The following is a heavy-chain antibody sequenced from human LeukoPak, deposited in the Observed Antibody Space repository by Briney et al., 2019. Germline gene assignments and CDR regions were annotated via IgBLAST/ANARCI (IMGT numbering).Heavy chain of an antibody. J-gene: IGHJ6*03. D-gene: IGHD1-1*01. CDR1: GFTFTSYT. CDR3: ARDRLLEDRHYYSYYYMDV. CDR2: ISGSSSYI. Sequence: GGSLRLSCAASGFTFTSYTMNWVRQAPGKGLEWVSSISGSSSYIYYADSVKGRFTISRDNAKNSLYLQMNSLRAEDTAVYYCARDRLLEDRHYYSYYYMDVWGKGTTVTVSS. V-gene: IGHV3-21*01.